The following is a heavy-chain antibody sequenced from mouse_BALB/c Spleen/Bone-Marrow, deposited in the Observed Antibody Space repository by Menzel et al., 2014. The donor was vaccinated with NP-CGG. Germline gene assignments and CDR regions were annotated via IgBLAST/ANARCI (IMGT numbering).Heavy chain of an antibody. J-gene: IGHJ3*01. V-gene: IGHV5-9-3*01. Sequence: EVHLVESGGGLVKPGGSLKLSCAASGFTFSSYAMSWVRQTPEKRLEWVATISSGGSYTYYPDSVKGRFTISRDNAKNTLYLQMSSLRSEDTAMYYCARKSCYEYDGRPWFAYWGQGTLVTVSA. D-gene: IGHD2-4*01. CDR2: ISSGGSYT. CDR1: GFTFSSYA. CDR3: ARKSCYEYDGRPWFAY.